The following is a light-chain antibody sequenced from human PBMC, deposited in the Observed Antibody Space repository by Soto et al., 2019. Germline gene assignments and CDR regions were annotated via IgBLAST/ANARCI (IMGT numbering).Light chain of an antibody. J-gene: IGLJ2*01. CDR3: QTWGTGIVV. CDR1: SGHSSYA. Sequence: QLVLTQSPSASASLGASVKLTCTLSSGHSSYAIAWHQQQPEKGPRYLMKLNSDGSHSKGDGIPDRFSGSSSGAERYLTIXXXXXXXXADYYCQTWGTGIVVFGGGTKLTV. CDR2: LNSDGSH. V-gene: IGLV4-69*01.